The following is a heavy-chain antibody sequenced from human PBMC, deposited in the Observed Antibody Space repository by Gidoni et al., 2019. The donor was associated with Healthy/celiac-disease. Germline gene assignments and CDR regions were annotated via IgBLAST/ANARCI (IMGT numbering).Heavy chain of an antibody. J-gene: IGHJ2*01. Sequence: QVQLQQWGPGLLKPSETLSLTCAVYGGSFSGSYCSWLRQPPGKGLEWIGEINHSGSTNYNPSLKSRVTISVDTSKNQFSLKLSSVTAADTAVYYCARAGSLKPGPLTTRHWYFDLWGRGTLVTVSS. D-gene: IGHD3-10*01. CDR2: INHSGST. CDR1: GGSFSGSY. CDR3: ARAGSLKPGPLTTRHWYFDL. V-gene: IGHV4-34*01.